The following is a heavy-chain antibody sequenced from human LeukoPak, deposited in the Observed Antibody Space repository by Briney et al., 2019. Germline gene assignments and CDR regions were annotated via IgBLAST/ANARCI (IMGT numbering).Heavy chain of an antibody. Sequence: SETLSFTGTVSGGSISSYYWSWLRQPPGKGLEWIGYIYYSGSTNDNPSLKSRVTISVDTSKNQFSLKLSSVTAADTAVYYCARGIKVLRDGYNYFDYWGQGTLVTVSS. CDR2: IYYSGST. CDR3: ARGIKVLRDGYNYFDY. D-gene: IGHD5-24*01. CDR1: GGSISSYY. J-gene: IGHJ4*02. V-gene: IGHV4-59*01.